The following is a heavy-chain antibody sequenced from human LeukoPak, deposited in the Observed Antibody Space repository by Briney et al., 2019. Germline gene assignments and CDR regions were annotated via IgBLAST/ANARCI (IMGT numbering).Heavy chain of an antibody. D-gene: IGHD5-12*01. CDR3: AKDHAYRYSGYDWGYGHQFAGAYFDY. CDR2: INSDGSST. V-gene: IGHV3-74*01. J-gene: IGHJ4*02. Sequence: GGSLRLSCAASGFTFSSYWMHWVRHAPGKGLVWVSRINSDGSSTSYAAYVKGRFTISGDNAKNTLYLQMNSLIAEDTAVYYCAKDHAYRYSGYDWGYGHQFAGAYFDYWGQGTLVTVSS. CDR1: GFTFSSYW.